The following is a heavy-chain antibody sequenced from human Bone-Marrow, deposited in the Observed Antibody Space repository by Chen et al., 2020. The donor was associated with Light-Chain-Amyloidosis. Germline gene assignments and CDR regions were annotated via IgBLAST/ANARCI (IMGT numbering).Heavy chain of an antibody. CDR1: GYSISSGYY. CDR3: ARDDRWETHSFGH. Sequence: QVQLQESGPRLVKPSETLSLTCVVSGYSISSGYYWGWIRQPPGKGLEWIGSIFRTGSTYYNPSLRSRVTISLDVSNNQFSLNLKSVTAADTAVYYCARDDRWETHSFGHWGQGTLVTVSS. V-gene: IGHV4-38-2*02. D-gene: IGHD1-26*01. J-gene: IGHJ5*02. CDR2: IFRTGST.